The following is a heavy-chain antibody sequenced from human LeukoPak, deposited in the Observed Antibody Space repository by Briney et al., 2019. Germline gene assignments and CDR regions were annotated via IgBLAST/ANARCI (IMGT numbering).Heavy chain of an antibody. CDR3: ARTYSSSWYGDAFDI. D-gene: IGHD6-13*01. V-gene: IGHV2-5*02. CDR1: GFSLSTSGVG. J-gene: IGHJ3*02. Sequence: SGPTLVNPTQTLTLTCTFSGFSLSTSGVGVGWIRQPPGKALEWLALIYWDDDKRYSPSLKSRLTITRDTSKNQVVLTMTNMDPVDTATYYCARTYSSSWYGDAFDIWGQGTMVTVSS. CDR2: IYWDDDK.